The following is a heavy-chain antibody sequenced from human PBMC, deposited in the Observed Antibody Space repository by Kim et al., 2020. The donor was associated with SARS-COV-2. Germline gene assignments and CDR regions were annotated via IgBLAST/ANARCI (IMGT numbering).Heavy chain of an antibody. CDR2: IWHDGSNT. V-gene: IGHV3-33*01. CDR1: GFTFSSYG. CDR3: ARDLVGTTWEYYMDV. J-gene: IGHJ6*03. D-gene: IGHD1-7*01. Sequence: GGSLRLSCAASGFTFSSYGMHWVRQAPGKGLEWVAVIWHDGSNTYYADSVKGRFTISRDNSKNTLYLQMNSLRAEDTAVYYCARDLVGTTWEYYMDVWGKGTTVTVSS.